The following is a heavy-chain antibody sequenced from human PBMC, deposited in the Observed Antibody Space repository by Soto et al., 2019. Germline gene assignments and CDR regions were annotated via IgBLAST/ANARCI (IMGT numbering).Heavy chain of an antibody. CDR1: GYIFTSYY. Sequence: GASVKVSCKASGYIFTSYYIHWVRHAPGQGLEWMGWINPFDGSRMFAQSFQGRVTMTRDTSTSTVYMEVSSLRSEDTAVYYCSRVDPGETSPFDHWGQGTLVTVSS. CDR3: SRVDPGETSPFDH. CDR2: INPFDGSR. V-gene: IGHV1-46*03. D-gene: IGHD3-10*01. J-gene: IGHJ4*02.